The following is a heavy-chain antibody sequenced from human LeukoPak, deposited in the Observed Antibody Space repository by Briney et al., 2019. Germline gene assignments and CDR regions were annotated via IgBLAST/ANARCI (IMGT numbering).Heavy chain of an antibody. V-gene: IGHV3-21*01. CDR3: ASLPDYYDSSGYPP. CDR1: GFTFSSYS. Sequence: GGSLRRSCAASGFTFSSYSMNWVRQAPGKGLEWVSSISSSSSYIYYADSVKGRFTISRDNAKNSLYLQMNSLRAEDTAVYYCASLPDYYDSSGYPPWGQGTLVTVSS. CDR2: ISSSSSYI. D-gene: IGHD3-22*01. J-gene: IGHJ4*02.